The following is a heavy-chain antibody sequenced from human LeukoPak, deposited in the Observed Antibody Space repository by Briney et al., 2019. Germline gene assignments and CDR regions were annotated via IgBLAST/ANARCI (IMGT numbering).Heavy chain of an antibody. CDR3: AGGSYYVRGPAIDY. CDR2: IYHSGST. D-gene: IGHD1-26*01. Sequence: SETLSLTCTVSGGSISSYYWSWIRQPAGKGLEWIGEIYHSGSTNYNPSLKSRVTISVDKSKNQFSLKLSSVTAADTAVYYCAGGSYYVRGPAIDYWGQGTLVTVSS. CDR1: GGSISSYY. J-gene: IGHJ4*02. V-gene: IGHV4-59*12.